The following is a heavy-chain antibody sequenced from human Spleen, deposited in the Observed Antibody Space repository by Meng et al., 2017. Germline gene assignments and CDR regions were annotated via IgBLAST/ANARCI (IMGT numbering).Heavy chain of an antibody. CDR1: GGSFSDYY. J-gene: IGHJ4*02. Sequence: GRLRRWGGGLLNPSGTLSLPCVVSGGSFSDYYWSWIRQPPGKGLEWIGEINHSGSTNYNPSLESRATISVDTSQNNLSLKLSSVTAADSAVYYCARGPTTMAHDFDYWGQGTLVTVSS. CDR3: ARGPTTMAHDFDY. D-gene: IGHD4-11*01. V-gene: IGHV4-34*01. CDR2: INHSGST.